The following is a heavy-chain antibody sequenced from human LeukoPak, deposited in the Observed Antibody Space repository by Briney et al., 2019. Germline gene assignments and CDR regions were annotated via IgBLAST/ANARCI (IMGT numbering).Heavy chain of an antibody. J-gene: IGHJ4*02. V-gene: IGHV4-39*01. CDR3: ARLDDFWSGYPFDY. CDR1: GGSISSSSYY. Sequence: SGTLSLTCTVSGGSISSSSYYWGWIRQPPGKGLEWIGSIYYSGSTYYNPSLKSRVTISVDTSKNQFSLKLSSVTAADTAVYYCARLDDFWSGYPFDYWGQGTLVTVSS. D-gene: IGHD3-3*01. CDR2: IYYSGST.